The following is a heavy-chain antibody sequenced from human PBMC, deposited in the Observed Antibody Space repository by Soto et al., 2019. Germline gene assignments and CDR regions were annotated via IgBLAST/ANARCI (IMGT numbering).Heavy chain of an antibody. V-gene: IGHV3-30*18. CDR2: ISYDGSNK. D-gene: IGHD1-1*01. J-gene: IGHJ4*02. CDR1: GFTFSSYG. CDR3: AKSRKLERRGRAFDY. Sequence: PGGSLRLSCAASGFTFSSYGMLWVRQAPGKGLEWVAVISYDGSNKYYADSVKGRFTISRDNSKNTLYLQMNSLRAGDTAVYYCAKSRKLERRGRAFDYWGQGTLVTVSS.